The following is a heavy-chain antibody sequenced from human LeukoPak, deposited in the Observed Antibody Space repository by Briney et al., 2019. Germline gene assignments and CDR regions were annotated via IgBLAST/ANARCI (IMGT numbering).Heavy chain of an antibody. D-gene: IGHD4-17*01. Sequence: PGRSLRLSCAASGFTFSSYGMHWVRQAPGEGLEWVAVISYDGSNKYYADSVKGRFTISRDNSKNTLYLQMNSLRAEDTAVYYCAKDRDYGTDYWGQGTLVTVSS. CDR3: AKDRDYGTDY. J-gene: IGHJ4*02. CDR2: ISYDGSNK. V-gene: IGHV3-30*18. CDR1: GFTFSSYG.